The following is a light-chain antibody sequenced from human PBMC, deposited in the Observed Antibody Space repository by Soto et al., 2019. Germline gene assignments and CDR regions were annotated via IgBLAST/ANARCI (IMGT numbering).Light chain of an antibody. CDR2: AAS. Sequence: DIQMTQSPSSLSASVGDRVIITCRASQTIGTNLNWYQQKAGKVPRLLIYAASRLQSWVPSRFTVSGSGTDFTLTINSLQPEDFATYHCQQACCSRSFGQGTKVDFK. V-gene: IGKV1-39*01. J-gene: IGKJ1*01. CDR1: QTIGTN. CDR3: QQACCSRS.